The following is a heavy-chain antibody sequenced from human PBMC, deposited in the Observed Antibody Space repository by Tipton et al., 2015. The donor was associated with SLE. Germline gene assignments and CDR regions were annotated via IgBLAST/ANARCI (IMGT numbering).Heavy chain of an antibody. J-gene: IGHJ6*02. Sequence: SLRLPCAASGFTFSSHEMNWVRQAPGKGLEWVSYISSSGSAIYYADSVKGRFTISRDNAQNSLNLQMNRLRAEDTAVYYCARWNAMDVWGQGTTVTVSS. CDR2: ISSSGSAI. CDR3: ARWNAMDV. V-gene: IGHV3-48*03. CDR1: GFTFSSHE. D-gene: IGHD5-12*01.